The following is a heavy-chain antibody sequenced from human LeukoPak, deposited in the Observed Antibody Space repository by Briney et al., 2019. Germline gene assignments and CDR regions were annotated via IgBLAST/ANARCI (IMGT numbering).Heavy chain of an antibody. J-gene: IGHJ3*02. Sequence: GGSLRLSCAASGFTVSSNYMSWVRQAPGKGLEWVSVIYSGGSTYYADSVKGRFTISRDNSKNTLYLQMNSLRAEDTAVYYCASVPVEMATLPGDDAFDIWGQGTMVTVSS. D-gene: IGHD5-24*01. CDR2: IYSGGST. CDR1: GFTVSSNY. V-gene: IGHV3-66*01. CDR3: ASVPVEMATLPGDDAFDI.